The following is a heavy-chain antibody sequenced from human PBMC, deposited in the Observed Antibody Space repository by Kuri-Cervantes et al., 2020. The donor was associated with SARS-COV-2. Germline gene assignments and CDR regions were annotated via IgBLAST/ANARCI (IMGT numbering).Heavy chain of an antibody. Sequence: GSLRLSCNVSGGSISSSGYFWGWIRQPPGKGPEWIASMSYSGIAYYNPSLKSRVTMSLGTSLGTSRNQFSLKMTSVTAADTAVYYCAGSSKYYYYMDVWGKGTTVTVSS. D-gene: IGHD2-2*01. J-gene: IGHJ6*03. CDR3: AGSSKYYYYMDV. CDR2: MSYSGIA. CDR1: GGSISSSGYF. V-gene: IGHV4-39*07.